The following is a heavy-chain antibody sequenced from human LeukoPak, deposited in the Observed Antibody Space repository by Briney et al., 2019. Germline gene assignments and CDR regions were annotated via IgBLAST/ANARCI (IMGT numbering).Heavy chain of an antibody. J-gene: IGHJ4*02. CDR3: AREGTYYEYVWGSSP. CDR2: IKQDGSEI. V-gene: IGHV3-7*01. D-gene: IGHD3-16*01. Sequence: QTGGSLRLSCAASGFTFSSYWMSWVRQAPGKGLEWVANIKQDGSEISYVDSVKGRFTISRDSAKDSLYLQMNSLRVGDTAVYYCAREGTYYEYVWGSSPGGQGTLVTVSS. CDR1: GFTFSSYW.